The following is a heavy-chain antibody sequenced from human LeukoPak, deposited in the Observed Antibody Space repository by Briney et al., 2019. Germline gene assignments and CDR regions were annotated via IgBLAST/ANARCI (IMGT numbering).Heavy chain of an antibody. V-gene: IGHV4-39*01. Sequence: PSETLSLTCTVSGGSISSFSYYWGWIRQPPGKGLEWIGSIYYSGSTYYNPSLKSRVTISVDTSKNQFSLKLSSVTAADTAVYYCARIRGITYYFDYWGRGTLVTVSS. CDR1: GGSISSFSYY. CDR3: ARIRGITYYFDY. CDR2: IYYSGST. J-gene: IGHJ4*02. D-gene: IGHD3-16*01.